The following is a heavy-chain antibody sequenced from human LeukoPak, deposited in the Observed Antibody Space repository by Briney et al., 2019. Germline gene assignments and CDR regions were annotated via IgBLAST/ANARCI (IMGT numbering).Heavy chain of an antibody. D-gene: IGHD4-23*01. V-gene: IGHV4-31*03. CDR1: GGSISSGGYY. CDR2: IYYSGST. J-gene: IGHJ4*02. Sequence: PSETLSLTCTVSGGSISSGGYYWSWIRQHPGKGLEWIGSIYYSGSTSYNPSLRSRVTISVDTSKNQFSLKLNSVTAADTAVYYCARDLDGGNHFDYWGQGTLVTVSS. CDR3: ARDLDGGNHFDY.